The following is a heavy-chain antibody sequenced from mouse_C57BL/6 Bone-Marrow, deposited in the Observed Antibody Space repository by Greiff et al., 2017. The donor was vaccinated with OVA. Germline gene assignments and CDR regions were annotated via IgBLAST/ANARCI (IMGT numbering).Heavy chain of an antibody. J-gene: IGHJ3*01. D-gene: IGHD4-1*01. CDR2: IDPSDGYT. CDR3: AGWEFAY. CDR1: GYTFTSYW. Sequence: QVQLQQPGAELVKPGASVKLSCKAPGYTFTSYWIQWVKQRPGQGLEWIGEIDPSDGYTNYNQKFKGKATVTVDTSSSTANMQLSSLTSEDSAVYYCAGWEFAYWGQGTLVTVSA. V-gene: IGHV1-50*01.